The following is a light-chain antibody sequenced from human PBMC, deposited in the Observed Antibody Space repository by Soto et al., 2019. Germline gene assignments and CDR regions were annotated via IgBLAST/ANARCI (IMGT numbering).Light chain of an antibody. Sequence: DIQMTQSPSSLSASVGDRVTITCRASQSIASSLNWLQLKPGKAPKLLLYATSTLQSGVPSRFSGSGSGSHFTLTISSLQPEDSAVYFCQQGYSPLLPFGGGTRVEIK. J-gene: IGKJ4*01. CDR2: ATS. CDR1: QSIASS. V-gene: IGKV1-39*01. CDR3: QQGYSPLLP.